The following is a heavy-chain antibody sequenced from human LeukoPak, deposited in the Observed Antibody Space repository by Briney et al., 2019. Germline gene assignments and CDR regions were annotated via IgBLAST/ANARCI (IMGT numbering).Heavy chain of an antibody. CDR3: ARGGRGWFGELFYAFDI. J-gene: IGHJ3*02. D-gene: IGHD3-10*01. Sequence: SETLSLTCTVSGYSISSGYYWGWIRQPPGEGLEWIGSIYHSGSTYYNPSLKSRVTISVDTSKNQFSLKLSSVTAADTAVYYCARGGRGWFGELFYAFDIWGQGTMVTVSS. CDR1: GYSISSGYY. V-gene: IGHV4-38-2*02. CDR2: IYHSGST.